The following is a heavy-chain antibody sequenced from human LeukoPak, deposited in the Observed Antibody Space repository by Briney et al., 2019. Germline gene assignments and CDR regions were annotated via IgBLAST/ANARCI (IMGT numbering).Heavy chain of an antibody. CDR1: GSTFSSYA. D-gene: IGHD3-10*01. Sequence: GASVKVSCKASGSTFSSYAISWVRQAPGQGLEWMGGIIPIFGTANYAQKFQGRVTMTRNTSITTAYMEFYNLTSEDTAVYYCARGGSGRYNWFDPWGQGTLVTVSS. J-gene: IGHJ5*02. V-gene: IGHV1-69*05. CDR3: ARGGSGRYNWFDP. CDR2: IIPIFGTA.